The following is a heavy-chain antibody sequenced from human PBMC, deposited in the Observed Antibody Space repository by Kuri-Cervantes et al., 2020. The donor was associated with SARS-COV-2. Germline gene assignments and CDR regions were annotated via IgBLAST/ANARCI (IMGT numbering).Heavy chain of an antibody. CDR3: AKSDWFDP. CDR1: GFTFGNYW. J-gene: IGHJ5*02. Sequence: GSLRLSCAASGFTFGNYWMHWVRQAPGKGLVWVSRFMSDGTSPSYADSVRGRFTISRDNAKNTLYLQMNSLRADDTAVYYCAKSDWFDPWGQGTLVTVSS. CDR2: FMSDGTSP. V-gene: IGHV3-74*01.